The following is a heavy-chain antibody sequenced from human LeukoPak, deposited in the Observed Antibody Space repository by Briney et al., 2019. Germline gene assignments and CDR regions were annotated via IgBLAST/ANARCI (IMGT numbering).Heavy chain of an antibody. CDR3: ARRTSGYKYYFDY. D-gene: IGHD3-22*01. J-gene: IGHJ4*02. CDR1: GYSFTTYW. CDR2: IYPGDSDT. Sequence: GESLKISCKGSGYSFTTYWIGWVRQMPGKGLEWMGIIYPGDSDTKYSPSFEGQVTISADKSITTAYLQWSSLKASDTAMYYCARRTSGYKYYFDYWGQGTLVTVSS. V-gene: IGHV5-51*01.